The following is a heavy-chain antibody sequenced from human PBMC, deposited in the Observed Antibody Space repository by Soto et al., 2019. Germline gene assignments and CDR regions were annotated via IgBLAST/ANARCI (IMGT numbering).Heavy chain of an antibody. Sequence: PGESLKISCKGSGYSFTSYWIAWVRQMPGKGLEWMGIIYPGDSHTRYSPSFQGQVSISADKSISTAYLQWSSLKAADTAVYYCARYYFDIGGYSNWFAPWGQGTLVTVSS. CDR3: ARYYFDIGGYSNWFAP. CDR1: GYSFTSYW. CDR2: IYPGDSHT. V-gene: IGHV5-51*01. D-gene: IGHD3-22*01. J-gene: IGHJ5*02.